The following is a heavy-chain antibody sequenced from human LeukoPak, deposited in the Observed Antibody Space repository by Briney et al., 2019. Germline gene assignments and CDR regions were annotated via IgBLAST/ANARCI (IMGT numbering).Heavy chain of an antibody. V-gene: IGHV4-38-2*02. J-gene: IGHJ1*01. CDR2: IYHTAST. CDR1: GYSISSGYY. D-gene: IGHD3-22*01. Sequence: SETLSLTCAVSGYSISSGYYWGWIRQPPGKGLEWIGSIYHTASTYYKPSLKSRVTMSVDTSKNQFSLKLTSVTAADTAVYYCARDSHASGSVDFQHWGPGTLVTVSS. CDR3: ARDSHASGSVDFQH.